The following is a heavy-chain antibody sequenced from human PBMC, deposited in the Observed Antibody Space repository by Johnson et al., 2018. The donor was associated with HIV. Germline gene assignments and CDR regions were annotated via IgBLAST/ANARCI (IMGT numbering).Heavy chain of an antibody. CDR3: AKDNYYYDSSGYYPDAFDI. CDR2: ISWDGGST. CDR1: GFTFDDYA. J-gene: IGHJ3*02. Sequence: VQLVESGGVVVQPGGSLRLSCAASGFTFDDYAMHWVRQAPGKGLEWVSLISWDGGSTGYADSVKGRFTISRDNAKNSLYLQMNSLRAEDTSLYYCAKDNYYYDSSGYYPDAFDIWGQGTMVTVSS. D-gene: IGHD3-22*01. V-gene: IGHV3-43D*04.